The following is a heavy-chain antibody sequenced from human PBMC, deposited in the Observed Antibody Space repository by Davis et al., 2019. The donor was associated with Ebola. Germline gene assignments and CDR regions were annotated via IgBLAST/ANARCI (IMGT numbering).Heavy chain of an antibody. CDR3: ARQTTVPSDYFDY. D-gene: IGHD4-11*01. V-gene: IGHV4-34*01. J-gene: IGHJ4*02. Sequence: SETLSLTCAVYGGSFSGYYWTWIRQPPGKGLEWIGAIDHNGNTNYNPSLKSRVTLSVDTPKNQFSLKLTSVTAADTAIYYCARQTTVPSDYFDYWGQGALVTVSS. CDR1: GGSFSGYY. CDR2: IDHNGNT.